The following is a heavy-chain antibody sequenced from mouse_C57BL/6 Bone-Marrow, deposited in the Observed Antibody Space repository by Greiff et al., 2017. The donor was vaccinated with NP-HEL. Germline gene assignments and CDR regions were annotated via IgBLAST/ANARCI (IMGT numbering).Heavy chain of an antibody. Sequence: EVQLQQSEAELVRPGASVKLSCTASGFNIKDDYMHWVKQRPEQGLEWIGWIDPENGDTEYASKFQGKATITADTSSNTAYLQLSSLTSEDTAVYYCTTGLYYDYSFAYWGQGTLVTVSA. V-gene: IGHV14-4*01. CDR2: IDPENGDT. CDR1: GFNIKDDY. CDR3: TTGLYYDYSFAY. J-gene: IGHJ3*01. D-gene: IGHD2-4*01.